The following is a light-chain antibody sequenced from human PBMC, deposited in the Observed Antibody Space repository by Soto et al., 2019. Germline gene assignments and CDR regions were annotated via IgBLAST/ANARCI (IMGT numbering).Light chain of an antibody. CDR1: QSVSSN. V-gene: IGKV3-15*01. J-gene: IGKJ4*01. CDR3: QQYNNWPPLT. Sequence: EIVMTQSPATLSVSPGERATLSCRASQSVSSNLAWYQQKPGQAPRLLIYGASSRATGIPARFSGSGSGTEFTLTLRPRQAEDFAVYYCQQYNNWPPLTFGGGTKVEIK. CDR2: GAS.